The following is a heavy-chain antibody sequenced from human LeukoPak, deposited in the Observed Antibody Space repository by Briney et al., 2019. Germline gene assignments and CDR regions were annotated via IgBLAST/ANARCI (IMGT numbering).Heavy chain of an antibody. CDR1: GFTFSNAW. J-gene: IGHJ4*02. D-gene: IGHD3-10*01. V-gene: IGHV3-15*01. CDR3: TTDYGSGSYRYFNY. Sequence: GGSLRLSCAASGFTFSNAWMSWVRQAPGKGLEWVGRIKSKTDGGTTDYAAPVKGRFTISGDDSKNTLYLQMNSLKTEDTAVYYCTTDYGSGSYRYFNYWGQGTLVTVSS. CDR2: IKSKTDGGTT.